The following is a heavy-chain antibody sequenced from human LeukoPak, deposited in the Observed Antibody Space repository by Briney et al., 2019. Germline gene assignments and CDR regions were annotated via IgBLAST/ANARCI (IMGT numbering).Heavy chain of an antibody. CDR3: SASRPHYGDYYGLDV. CDR1: GFTFSTHW. V-gene: IGHV3-30*03. D-gene: IGHD4/OR15-4a*01. J-gene: IGHJ6*02. CDR2: ISYDGSHK. Sequence: GGSLRLSCVASGFTFSTHWMSWVRQAPGKGLEWVAVISYDGSHKYSADSVKGRFTISRDNSKNTLYLQMNSLRTEDTAVYFCSASRPHYGDYYGLDVWGHGTTVTVSS.